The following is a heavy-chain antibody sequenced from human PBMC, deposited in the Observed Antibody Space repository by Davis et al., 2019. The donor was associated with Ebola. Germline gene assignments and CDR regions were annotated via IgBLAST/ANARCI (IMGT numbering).Heavy chain of an antibody. D-gene: IGHD6-19*01. V-gene: IGHV3-7*01. J-gene: IGHJ4*02. Sequence: GESLKISCAASGFTFSDYSMSWVRQAPGQGLEWVANIQQDGSKKHYVDSVRGRFTISSDNDKKSVDLQMNSLRAEDTAVYYCAKDLGTLAVAGLDYWGQGTLVTVSS. CDR2: IQQDGSKK. CDR1: GFTFSDYS. CDR3: AKDLGTLAVAGLDY.